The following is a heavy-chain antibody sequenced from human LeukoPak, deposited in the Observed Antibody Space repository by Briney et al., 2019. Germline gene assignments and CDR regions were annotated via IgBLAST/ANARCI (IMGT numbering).Heavy chain of an antibody. V-gene: IGHV4-34*01. CDR3: ARGGWVVPAAIHTPQYYYYYGMDV. D-gene: IGHD2-2*02. CDR2: INHSGST. J-gene: IGHJ6*02. CDR1: GGSFSGYY. Sequence: KPSETLSLTCAVYGGSFSGYYWSWIRQPPGKGLEWIGEINHSGSTNYNPSLKSRVTISVDTSKNQFSLKLSSVTAADTAVYYCARGGWVVPAAIHTPQYYYYYGMDVWGQGTTVTVSS.